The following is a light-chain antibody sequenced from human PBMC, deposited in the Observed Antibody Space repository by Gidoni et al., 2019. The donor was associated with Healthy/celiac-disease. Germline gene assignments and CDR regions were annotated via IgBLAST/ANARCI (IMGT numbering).Light chain of an antibody. V-gene: IGKV1-39*01. Sequence: DIHMTQSPSSLSASVGDRVTITCRASQSISSSLNWYQQKPGRAPKLLIYAASTLQSGVPSRFSVSGSGTDFTLTISSLQPEDFATYYCQESYRTRTFGQGTKVEIK. J-gene: IGKJ1*01. CDR3: QESYRTRT. CDR2: AAS. CDR1: QSISSS.